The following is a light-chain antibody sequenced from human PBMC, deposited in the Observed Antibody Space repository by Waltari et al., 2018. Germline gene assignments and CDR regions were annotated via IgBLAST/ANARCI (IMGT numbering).Light chain of an antibody. CDR1: SNNVGNQG. CDR2: RNN. V-gene: IGLV10-54*04. J-gene: IGLJ1*01. CDR3: SAWDSNLSAYV. Sequence: QAGLTQPPSVYNALRHTATLPCTGNSNNVGNQGADWLQQHQGHPPKLLAYRNNDLPSSISERFSASRSGNTASLTITGLQPVDEADYYCSAWDSNLSAYVFGSGTKVTVL.